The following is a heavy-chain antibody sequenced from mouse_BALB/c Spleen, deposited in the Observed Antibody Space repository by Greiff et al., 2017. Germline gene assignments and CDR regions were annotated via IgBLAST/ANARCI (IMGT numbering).Heavy chain of an antibody. Sequence: QVQLQQSGAELARPGASVKLSCKASGYTFTSYWMQWVKQRPGQGLEWIGAIYPGDGDTRYTQKFKGKATLTADKSSSTAYMQLSSLASEDSAVYYCAREYYGSSYYFDYWGQGTTLTVSS. CDR2: IYPGDGDT. J-gene: IGHJ2*01. V-gene: IGHV1-87*01. D-gene: IGHD1-1*01. CDR3: AREYYGSSYYFDY. CDR1: GYTFTSYW.